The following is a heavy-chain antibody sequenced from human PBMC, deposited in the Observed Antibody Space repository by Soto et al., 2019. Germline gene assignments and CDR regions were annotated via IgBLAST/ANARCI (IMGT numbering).Heavy chain of an antibody. CDR1: GFTFSSYE. V-gene: IGHV3-48*03. D-gene: IGHD1-26*01. CDR2: ISSSGSTI. J-gene: IGHJ4*02. CDR3: ARFTPWAGSGSYFLDY. Sequence: PVGSLRLSCAASGFTFSSYEMNWVRQAPGKGLEWVSYISSSGSTIYYADSVKGRFTISRDNAKNSLYLQMNSLRAEDTAVYYCARFTPWAGSGSYFLDYWGQGTLVTVSS.